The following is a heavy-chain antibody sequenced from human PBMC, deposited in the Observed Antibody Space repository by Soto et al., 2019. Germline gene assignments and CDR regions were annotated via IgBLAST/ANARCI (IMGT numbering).Heavy chain of an antibody. J-gene: IGHJ5*02. D-gene: IGHD2-2*01. CDR2: IKQDGSEK. Sequence: PGGSLRLSCAASGFTFSSYWMSWVRQAPGKGLEWVANIKQDGSEKYYVDSVKGRFTISRDNAKNSLYLQMNSLRAEDTAVYYCARYIRGCSSTSCQGKSWFDPWGQGTLVTVSS. CDR3: ARYIRGCSSTSCQGKSWFDP. V-gene: IGHV3-7*01. CDR1: GFTFSSYW.